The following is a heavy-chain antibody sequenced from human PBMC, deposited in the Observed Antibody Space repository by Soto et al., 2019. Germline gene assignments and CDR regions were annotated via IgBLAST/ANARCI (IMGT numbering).Heavy chain of an antibody. J-gene: IGHJ5*02. CDR3: AKESGGDCYSDWFDP. CDR2: ICVSGGST. CDR1: GFTSSSFA. Sequence: EVQLLESGGGLVRPGGSLRLSCAASGFTSSSFAMSWVRQAPGKGLEWVSSICVSGGSTYYADSVKGRFTFSRDNSKNTVYLQMNSLRAEDTAVYYCAKESGGDCYSDWFDPWGQGTLVTVSS. V-gene: IGHV3-23*01. D-gene: IGHD2-21*02.